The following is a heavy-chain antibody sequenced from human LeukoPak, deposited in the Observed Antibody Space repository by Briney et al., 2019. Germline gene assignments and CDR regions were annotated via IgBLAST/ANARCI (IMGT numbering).Heavy chain of an antibody. CDR3: ARSRYCSGGSCYSGYFQH. D-gene: IGHD2-15*01. Sequence: SETLSLTCAVYGGSFSGYYWSWIRQPPGKGLEWIGEINHSGSTNYNPSLKCRVTIPVDTSKNQFSLKLSSVTAADTAVYYCARSRYCSGGSCYSGYFQHWGQGTLVTVSS. CDR2: INHSGST. CDR1: GGSFSGYY. V-gene: IGHV4-34*01. J-gene: IGHJ1*01.